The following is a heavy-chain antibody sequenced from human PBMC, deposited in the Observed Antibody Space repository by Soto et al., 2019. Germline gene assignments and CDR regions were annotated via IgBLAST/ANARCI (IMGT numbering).Heavy chain of an antibody. Sequence: ETLSLTCTVSGGSISSYYWSWIRQPPGKGLEWIGYIYYSGSTNYNPSLKSRVTISVDTSKNQFSLKLSSVTAADTAVYYCAGDYCSGGSCYEAFDIWGQGTMVTVSS. V-gene: IGHV4-59*01. CDR3: AGDYCSGGSCYEAFDI. D-gene: IGHD2-15*01. CDR2: IYYSGST. CDR1: GGSISSYY. J-gene: IGHJ3*02.